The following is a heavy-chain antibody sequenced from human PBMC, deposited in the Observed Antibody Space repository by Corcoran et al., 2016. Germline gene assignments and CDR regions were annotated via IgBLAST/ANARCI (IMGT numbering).Heavy chain of an antibody. J-gene: IGHJ6*02. CDR1: GYTFTSYY. D-gene: IGHD3-16*01. V-gene: IGHV1-46*01. Sequence: QVQLVQSGAEVKKPGASVKVSCKASGYTFTSYYMHWVRQAPGQGLEWMGIINPSGGSTSYAQKFQGRVTMTRDTSTSTVYMELSSLRSEDTAVYYCAREGFFSPLGGVSTPYGMDVWGQGTTVTVSS. CDR3: AREGFFSPLGGVSTPYGMDV. CDR2: INPSGGST.